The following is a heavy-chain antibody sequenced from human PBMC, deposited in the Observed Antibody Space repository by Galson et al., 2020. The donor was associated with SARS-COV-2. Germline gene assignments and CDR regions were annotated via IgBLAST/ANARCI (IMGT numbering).Heavy chain of an antibody. V-gene: IGHV3-30*01. CDR2: ISYDGSNK. CDR3: TASLLYYFDY. D-gene: IGHD5-18*01. CDR1: GFTFSSYA. J-gene: IGHJ4*02. Sequence: GGSLRLSCAASGFTFSSYAMHWVRQAPGKGLEWVAVISYDGSNKYYADSVKGRFTISRDNSKNTLYLQMNSLRAEDTAVYYVTASLLYYFDYWGQGTLVTVSS.